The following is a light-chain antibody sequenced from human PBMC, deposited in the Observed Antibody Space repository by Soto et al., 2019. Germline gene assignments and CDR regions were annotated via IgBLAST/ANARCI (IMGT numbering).Light chain of an antibody. CDR3: SSYTTSSTLVV. V-gene: IGLV2-14*01. Sequence: QSALTQPASVSGSPGQSITISCTGTSSDVGGYKYVSWYQQQPGKAPKLLIYDVSSRPSGVSPRFSGAKSGNTASLTISGLQAEDGADYYCSSYTTSSTLVVFGVGTKLTVL. J-gene: IGLJ2*01. CDR1: SSDVGGYKY. CDR2: DVS.